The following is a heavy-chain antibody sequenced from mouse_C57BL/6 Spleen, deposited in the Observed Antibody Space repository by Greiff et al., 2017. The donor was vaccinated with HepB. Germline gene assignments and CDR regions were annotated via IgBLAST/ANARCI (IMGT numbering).Heavy chain of an antibody. D-gene: IGHD2-5*01. Sequence: QVQLQQSGAELVKPGASVKISCKASGYAFSSYWMNWVKQRPGKGLEWIGQIYPGDGDTNYNGKFKGKATLTADKSSSTAYMQLSSLTSEDSAVYFCARGTIVTLFYAMDYWGQGTSVTVSS. J-gene: IGHJ4*01. CDR3: ARGTIVTLFYAMDY. CDR2: IYPGDGDT. CDR1: GYAFSSYW. V-gene: IGHV1-80*01.